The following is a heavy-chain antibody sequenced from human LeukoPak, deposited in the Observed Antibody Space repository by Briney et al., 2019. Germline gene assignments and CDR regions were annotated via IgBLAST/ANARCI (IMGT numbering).Heavy chain of an antibody. CDR3: ARDGGAARPYFDY. V-gene: IGHV4-30-2*01. D-gene: IGHD6-6*01. CDR2: TYHSGST. CDR1: GGSISSGGYY. J-gene: IGHJ4*02. Sequence: PSETLSLTCTVSGGSISSGGYYWSWIRQPPGKGLEWIGYTYHSGSTYYNPSLKSRVAISVDRSKNQFSLKLSSVTAADTAVYYCARDGGAARPYFDYRGQGTLVTVSS.